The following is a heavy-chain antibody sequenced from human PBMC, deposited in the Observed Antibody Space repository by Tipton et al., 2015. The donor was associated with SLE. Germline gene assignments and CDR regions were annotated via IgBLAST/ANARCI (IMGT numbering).Heavy chain of an antibody. CDR2: ISDRGIT. V-gene: IGHV4-59*01. CDR3: ARILGSRYCTKGVCTSPFYFYYYMDV. CDR1: GGSISSYY. D-gene: IGHD2-8*01. J-gene: IGHJ6*03. Sequence: TLSLTCTVSGGSISSYYWGWIRQPPGKGLEWIGYISDRGITNSNPSLKSRVAISVDTSKNQFSLKMSSVTAADTALYYCARILGSRYCTKGVCTSPFYFYYYMDVWGSGTSVTVSS.